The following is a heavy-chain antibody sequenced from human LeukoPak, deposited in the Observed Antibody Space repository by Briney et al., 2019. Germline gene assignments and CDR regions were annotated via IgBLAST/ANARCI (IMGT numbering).Heavy chain of an antibody. Sequence: SETLSLTCTVSGGSISSYYWSWIRQPPGKGLEWIGYIYYSGSTNYNPSLKSRVTISVDTSKNQFSLKLSSVTAADTAVYYCARDRGRITMVRGVIPTYTFDYWGQGTLVTVSS. D-gene: IGHD3-10*01. CDR2: IYYSGST. CDR1: GGSISSYY. CDR3: ARDRGRITMVRGVIPTYTFDY. V-gene: IGHV4-59*01. J-gene: IGHJ4*02.